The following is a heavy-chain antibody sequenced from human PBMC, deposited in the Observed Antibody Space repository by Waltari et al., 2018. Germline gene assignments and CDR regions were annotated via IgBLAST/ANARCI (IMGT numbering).Heavy chain of an antibody. D-gene: IGHD2-15*01. CDR1: GGSISGYY. J-gene: IGHJ5*02. Sequence: QVQLQESGPGLVKPSETLSLTCTVSGGSISGYYWSWIRQPAGKGLEWSGRIYTSGITNYHPSLSSLVTVSVDTAKNQFSLKLSSVTAADTAVYYCARGWFYQGFDPWGQGTLVTVSS. CDR3: ARGWFYQGFDP. CDR2: IYTSGIT. V-gene: IGHV4-4*07.